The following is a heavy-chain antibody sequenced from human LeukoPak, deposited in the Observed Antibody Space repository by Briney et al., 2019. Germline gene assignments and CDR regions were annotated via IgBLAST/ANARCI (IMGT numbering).Heavy chain of an antibody. V-gene: IGHV3-21*01. CDR3: ARGGGIQLPYYWFDP. J-gene: IGHJ5*02. CDR2: ISSSSSYI. CDR1: GFTFSSYS. D-gene: IGHD5-18*01. Sequence: PGGSLRLSCAASGFTFSSYSMNWVRQAPGKGLEWVSSISSSSSYIYYADSVKGRFTISRDNAKNSLYLQMNSLRAEDTAVYYCARGGGIQLPYYWFDPWGQGTLVTVSS.